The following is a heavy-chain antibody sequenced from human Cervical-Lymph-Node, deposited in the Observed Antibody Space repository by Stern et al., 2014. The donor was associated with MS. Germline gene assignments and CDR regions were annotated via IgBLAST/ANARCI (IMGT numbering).Heavy chain of an antibody. CDR1: GFTFSNYG. Sequence: QVQLVESGGGVVQPGGSLRLACAASGFTFSNYGMHWVRQAPGKGLEWVAVIWFDGSKKYYADAVKGRFTITRENTKNTLYLQMNSLKTEDTAVYCCARDSSKGGSNYWGQGTLVTVSS. V-gene: IGHV3-33*01. CDR3: ARDSSKGGSNY. CDR2: IWFDGSKK. J-gene: IGHJ4*02. D-gene: IGHD2-2*01.